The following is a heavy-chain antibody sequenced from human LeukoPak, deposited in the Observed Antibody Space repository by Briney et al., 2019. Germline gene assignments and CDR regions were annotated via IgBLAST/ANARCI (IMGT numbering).Heavy chain of an antibody. D-gene: IGHD2-15*01. CDR3: ATIHSRPY. CDR1: GFSFSDYY. J-gene: IGHJ4*02. Sequence: GGSLRLSCEASGFSFSDYYMTWIRQPPGKGLEWIAYIRSGSTTIYYADSVKGRFTISRDDAKNSLFLQMNSLRAEDTAVYYCATIHSRPYWGEGTLVTVSS. V-gene: IGHV3-11*01. CDR2: IRSGSTTI.